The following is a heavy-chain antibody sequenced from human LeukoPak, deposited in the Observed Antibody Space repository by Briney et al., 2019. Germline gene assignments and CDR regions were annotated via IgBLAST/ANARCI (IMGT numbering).Heavy chain of an antibody. CDR3: ARDRRYSSSWYDY. J-gene: IGHJ4*02. CDR1: GFTFSSYW. CDR2: IKQDGSEK. Sequence: GGSLRLSCAASGFTFSSYWMSWVRQAPGKGLEWVANIKQDGSEKYYVDSVKGRFTISRDNAKNSLYLQMISLRAEDTAVYYCARDRRYSSSWYDYWGQGTLVTVSS. D-gene: IGHD6-13*01. V-gene: IGHV3-7*01.